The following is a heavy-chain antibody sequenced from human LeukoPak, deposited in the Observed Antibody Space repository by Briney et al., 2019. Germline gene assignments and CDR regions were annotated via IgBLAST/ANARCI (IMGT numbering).Heavy chain of an antibody. V-gene: IGHV1-46*01. D-gene: IGHD2-2*02. Sequence: ASVKVSCKASGYTFTSYYMHWVRQAPGQGLEWMGIINPSSGSTSYAQKFQGRVTMTRDTSTSTVYMELSSLRSEDTAVYYCAREGCSSTSCYMVYYYMDVWGKGTTVTVSS. CDR3: AREGCSSTSCYMVYYYMDV. CDR2: INPSSGST. J-gene: IGHJ6*03. CDR1: GYTFTSYY.